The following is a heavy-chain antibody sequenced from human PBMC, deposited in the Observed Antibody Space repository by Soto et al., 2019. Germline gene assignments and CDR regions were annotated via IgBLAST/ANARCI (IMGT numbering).Heavy chain of an antibody. V-gene: IGHV1-18*04. Sequence: QVHLVQSGAEVKKPGASVKVSCKASGYTFSNHGVSWVRRAPGQGLEWMGWVSGYNGNTNYPQKFQGRVTMTTDTSTNTAFMELRSLRSDDTAVYYCASWAGEVRDFGGPFDYWGQGNLVTVSS. J-gene: IGHJ4*02. CDR1: GYTFSNHG. CDR3: ASWAGEVRDFGGPFDY. D-gene: IGHD4-17*01. CDR2: VSGYNGNT.